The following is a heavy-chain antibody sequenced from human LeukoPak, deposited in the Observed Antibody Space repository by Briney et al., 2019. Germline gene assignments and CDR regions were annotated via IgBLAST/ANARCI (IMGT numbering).Heavy chain of an antibody. D-gene: IGHD6-13*01. J-gene: IGHJ4*02. CDR3: ARGGGYSSPRPFDY. Sequence: ASVKVSCKASGYTFTGYYIHWVRQAPGQGLEWMGWINPNNGGTNSAQKFQGRVTMTRDTSITTAYMELSGLRSDDTAVYFCARGGGYSSPRPFDYWGQGTLVTVSS. CDR1: GYTFTGYY. CDR2: INPNNGGT. V-gene: IGHV1-2*02.